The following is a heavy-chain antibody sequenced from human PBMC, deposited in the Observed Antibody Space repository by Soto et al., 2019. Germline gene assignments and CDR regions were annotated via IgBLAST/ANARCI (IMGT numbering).Heavy chain of an antibody. Sequence: PGGSLRLSCAASGFTLSSYWMSWVRQAPGKGLEWVSVISNRGDTHYADSVRGRFSLSRDISDNTLHLQMNNLRVEDTAVYYCAREPRYCRGGSCSITGDAYDIWGQGTMVTVSS. CDR1: GFTLSSYW. CDR3: AREPRYCRGGSCSITGDAYDI. D-gene: IGHD2-15*01. J-gene: IGHJ3*02. CDR2: ISNRGDT. V-gene: IGHV3-66*01.